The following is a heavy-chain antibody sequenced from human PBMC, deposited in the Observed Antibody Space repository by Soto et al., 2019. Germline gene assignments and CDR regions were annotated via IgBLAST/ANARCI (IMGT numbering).Heavy chain of an antibody. Sequence: QVQLVQSGAEVKKSGASVRVSCKASGYTFTGYYIHWVRQAPGQGPEWMGEIDPNRGDTRYAQKFQGRVTMTRDTSITTVYMELSNLSPDDTAVYYCGRGRSGEVVVFYWGQGTLVTVYS. V-gene: IGHV1-2*02. J-gene: IGHJ4*02. CDR1: GYTFTGYY. CDR3: GRGRSGEVVVFY. CDR2: IDPNRGDT. D-gene: IGHD3-16*02.